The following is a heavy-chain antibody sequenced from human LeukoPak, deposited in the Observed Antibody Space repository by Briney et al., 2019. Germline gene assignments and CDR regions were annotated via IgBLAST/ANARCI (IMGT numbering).Heavy chain of an antibody. Sequence: PSGTLSLTCSVSGGSINSDNWWSWLRQPPGKGLEWIGEIYHVGATNYNPSLKSRVTISVDKSKNQFSLKLSSVTAADTAVYYCARAGLETYYGKSYFDYWGQGTLVTVSS. CDR2: IYHVGAT. V-gene: IGHV4-4*02. CDR3: ARAGLETYYGKSYFDY. CDR1: GGSINSDNW. D-gene: IGHD3-10*01. J-gene: IGHJ4*02.